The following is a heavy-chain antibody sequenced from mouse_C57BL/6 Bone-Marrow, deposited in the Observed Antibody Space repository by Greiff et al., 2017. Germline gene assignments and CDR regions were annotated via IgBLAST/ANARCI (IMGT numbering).Heavy chain of an antibody. CDR3: AKEGNWDWYFDV. CDR2: IWGDGGT. D-gene: IGHD4-1*01. CDR1: GFSLTSYG. V-gene: IGHV2-3*01. J-gene: IGHJ1*03. Sequence: VKLVESGPGLVAPSQSLSITCTVSGFSLTSYGVSWVRQPPGKGLEWLGVIWGDGGTNYHSAHISRLSISKDNSKSQVFLKLNSLQTDDTATYYCAKEGNWDWYFDVWGTGTTVTVSS.